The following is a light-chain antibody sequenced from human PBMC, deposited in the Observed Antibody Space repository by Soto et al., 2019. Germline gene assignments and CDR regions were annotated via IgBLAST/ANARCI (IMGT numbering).Light chain of an antibody. CDR2: HVS. CDR1: GTDVGQYNY. J-gene: IGLJ3*02. V-gene: IGLV2-8*01. CDR3: GSFTTSRIWV. Sequence: QSVLTQPPSASGSPGQSVTISCTGAGTDVGQYNYVSWYQQHPGKAPKLLIHHVSRRPSGVPARFSGSKSGNTASLTVSGLQTEDEAEYFCGSFTTSRIWVFGGGTKLTVL.